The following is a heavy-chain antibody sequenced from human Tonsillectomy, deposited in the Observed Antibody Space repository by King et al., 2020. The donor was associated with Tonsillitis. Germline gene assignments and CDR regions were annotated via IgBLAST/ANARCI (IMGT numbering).Heavy chain of an antibody. V-gene: IGHV1-69*01. Sequence: QLVQSGAEVKKPGSSVKVSCKASGGTFSNYAINWVRRAPGQGLEWMGGIIPVFGPPTYAQKFQGRVTITADESTSTAYMELSSLRSEDTAVFYCARGGNWFGPWGQGTLVTVSS. CDR2: IIPVFGPP. CDR3: ARGGNWFGP. D-gene: IGHD3-16*01. J-gene: IGHJ5*02. CDR1: GGTFSNYA.